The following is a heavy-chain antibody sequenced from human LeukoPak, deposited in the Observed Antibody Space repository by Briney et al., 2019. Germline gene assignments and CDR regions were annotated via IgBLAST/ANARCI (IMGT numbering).Heavy chain of an antibody. CDR2: ISSSSSYI. D-gene: IGHD1-26*01. CDR3: ARAGSGRSPDWFDP. J-gene: IGHJ5*02. Sequence: GRSLRLSCVASGFTFTGHSMHWVRQAPGKGLEWVSSISSSSSYIYYADSVKGRFTISRDNAKNSLYLQMNSLRAEDTAVYYCARAGSGRSPDWFDPWGQGTLVTVSS. V-gene: IGHV3-21*06. CDR1: GFTFTGHS.